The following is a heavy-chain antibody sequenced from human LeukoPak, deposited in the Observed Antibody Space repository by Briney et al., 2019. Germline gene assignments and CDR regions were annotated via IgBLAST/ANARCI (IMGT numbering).Heavy chain of an antibody. CDR2: IWYDGSSK. V-gene: IGHV3-33*01. CDR3: ARDHNYYGSGRGFDP. Sequence: PGRSLRLSCAASGFTFSTYGMHWVRQAPGKGLEWVAVIWYDGSSKYYADSVRGRFTISRDNSKNKLYLQMDSLRAEDTAVYYCARDHNYYGSGRGFDPWGQGTLVTVSS. CDR1: GFTFSTYG. J-gene: IGHJ5*02. D-gene: IGHD3-10*01.